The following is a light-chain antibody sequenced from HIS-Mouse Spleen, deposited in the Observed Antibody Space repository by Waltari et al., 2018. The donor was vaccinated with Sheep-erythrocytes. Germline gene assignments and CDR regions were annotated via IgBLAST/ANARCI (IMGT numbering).Light chain of an antibody. Sequence: QSALTQPRPVSGSPGQSVPIPCTGPSSDVGGYNYVSWYQQHPGKAPKLMIYDVSKRPAGVPDRFSGSKSGNTASLTISGLQAEDEADYYCCSYAGSYNHVFATGTKVTVL. J-gene: IGLJ1*01. CDR3: CSYAGSYNHV. CDR1: SSDVGGYNY. CDR2: DVS. V-gene: IGLV2-11*01.